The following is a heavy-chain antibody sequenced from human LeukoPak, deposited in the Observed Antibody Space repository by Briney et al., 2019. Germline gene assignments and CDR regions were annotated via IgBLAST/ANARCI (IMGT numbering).Heavy chain of an antibody. V-gene: IGHV1-69*05. D-gene: IGHD6-6*01. J-gene: IGHJ6*03. CDR3: ASVLISDSRVYQYYYYMDV. CDR2: IIPIFGTA. CDR1: GGTFGSYA. Sequence: SVKVSCKASGGTFGSYAISWVRQAPGQGLEWMGGIIPIFGTANYAQKFQGRVTITTDESTSTAYMELSSLRSEDTAVYYCASVLISDSRVYQYYYYMDVWGKGTTVTVSS.